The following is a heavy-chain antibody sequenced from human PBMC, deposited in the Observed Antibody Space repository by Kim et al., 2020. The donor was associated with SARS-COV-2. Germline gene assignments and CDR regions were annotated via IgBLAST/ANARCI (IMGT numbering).Heavy chain of an antibody. Sequence: ASVKVSCKASGYTFTGYYMHWVRQAPGQGLEWMGRIHPNSGGKNYAQKFQGRITNTRDTAISTTHLEASRLRTDDTARYLLSGGEVGPDSGRGPRGTVPS. CDR2: IHPNSGGK. CDR3: SGGEVGPD. D-gene: IGHD3-10*01. J-gene: IGHJ4*02. V-gene: IGHV1-2*01. CDR1: GYTFTGYY.